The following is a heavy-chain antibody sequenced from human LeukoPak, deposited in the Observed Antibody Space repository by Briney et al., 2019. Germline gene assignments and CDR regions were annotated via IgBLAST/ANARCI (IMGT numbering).Heavy chain of an antibody. CDR2: IKQDGSEK. Sequence: GGSLRLSCAASGFTFSSYWMSWVRQAPGKGLEWVANIKQDGSEKYYVEAVKGRFIISRDNAKTSLYLQMNSLRAEDTAVYYCARAPRPIPYYYDSSGYYYMDVWGKGTTVTVSS. J-gene: IGHJ6*03. CDR1: GFTFSSYW. CDR3: ARAPRPIPYYYDSSGYYYMDV. V-gene: IGHV3-7*01. D-gene: IGHD3-22*01.